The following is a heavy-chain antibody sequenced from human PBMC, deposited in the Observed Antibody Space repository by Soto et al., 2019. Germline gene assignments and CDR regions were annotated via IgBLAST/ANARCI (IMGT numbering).Heavy chain of an antibody. Sequence: QVQLQESGPGLVKPSETLSLTCTVSGGSISSYYWSWIRQPPGKGLEGIGYIYHSGSTNYNPYLTGRVTRSVDTSKNQFPLKLSAVSAADTAVYYCARGQYSGYDSFYYYYYMDVWGKGPTVTVAS. CDR3: ARGQYSGYDSFYYYYYMDV. V-gene: IGHV4-59*01. CDR1: GGSISSYY. D-gene: IGHD5-12*01. J-gene: IGHJ6*03. CDR2: IYHSGST.